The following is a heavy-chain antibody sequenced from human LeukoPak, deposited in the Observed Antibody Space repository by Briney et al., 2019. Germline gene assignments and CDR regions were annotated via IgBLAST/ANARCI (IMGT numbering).Heavy chain of an antibody. V-gene: IGHV5-51*01. CDR2: IYPGDSDT. Sequence: GESLKISCKGSGYSFTSYWIGWVRQMPGKGLEWMGIIYPGDSDTRYSPPFQGQVTISADKSISTAYLQWSSLKASDTAMYYCARSYYYARDTGGGAPVIDYWGQGTLVTVSS. D-gene: IGHD3-22*01. J-gene: IGHJ4*02. CDR1: GYSFTSYW. CDR3: ARSYYYARDTGGGAPVIDY.